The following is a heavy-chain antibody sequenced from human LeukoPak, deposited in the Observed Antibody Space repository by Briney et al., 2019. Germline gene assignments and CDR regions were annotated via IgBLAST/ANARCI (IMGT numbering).Heavy chain of an antibody. CDR3: ARDGGYYYDS. CDR2: ISYDGSNK. V-gene: IGHV3-30-3*01. D-gene: IGHD3-22*01. Sequence: GGSLRLSCAASGFTFSSYAMHWVRQAPGKGLEWVAVISYDGSNKYYADSVKGRFTISRDNSKNTLYLQMSSLRAEDTAVYYCARDGGYYYDSWGQGTLVTVSS. CDR1: GFTFSSYA. J-gene: IGHJ4*02.